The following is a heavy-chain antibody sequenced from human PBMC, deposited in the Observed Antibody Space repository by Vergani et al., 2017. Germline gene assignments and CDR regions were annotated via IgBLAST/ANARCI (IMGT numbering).Heavy chain of an antibody. CDR3: ARDLLAARRRGYYYYYMDV. V-gene: IGHV1-69*13. J-gene: IGHJ6*03. Sequence: QVQLVQSGAEVKKPGSSVKVSCKASGGTFSNYALSWVRQAPGQGLECMGGIIPIFDAANYAQKFQGRVTITADESTSTAYMELSSLRSEDTAVYYCARDLLAARRRGYYYYYMDVWGKGTTVTVSS. CDR2: IIPIFDAA. D-gene: IGHD6-6*01. CDR1: GGTFSNYA.